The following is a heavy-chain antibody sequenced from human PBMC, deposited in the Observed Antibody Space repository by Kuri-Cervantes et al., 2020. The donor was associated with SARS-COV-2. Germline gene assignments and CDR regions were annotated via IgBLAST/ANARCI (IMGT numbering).Heavy chain of an antibody. CDR3: AREDCTNGVCHSYYYYGMDV. CDR2: IIHIFGTV. D-gene: IGHD2-8*01. J-gene: IGHJ6*02. CDR1: GGTFSSYA. V-gene: IGHV1-69*06. Sequence: SVKVSCKDSGGTFSSYAISWVRQAPGQGLEWMGGIIHIFGTVNYVQKFQGRVTLNADKSTSKAYMDLISLRFESTAVYYCAREDCTNGVCHSYYYYGMDVWGQGTTVTVSS.